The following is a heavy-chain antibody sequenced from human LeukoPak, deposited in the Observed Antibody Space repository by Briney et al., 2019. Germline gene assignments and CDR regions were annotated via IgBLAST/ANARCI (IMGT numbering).Heavy chain of an antibody. CDR1: GYTFTSYD. J-gene: IGHJ4*02. CDR2: MNPNSGNT. Sequence: GASVKVSCKASGYTFTSYDINWVRQATGQGLEWMGWMNPNSGNTGYAQKFQGRVTMTRNTSISTAYMELSSLRSEDTAVYYCARGRVDSSWYVTNYFDYWGQGTLVTVSS. D-gene: IGHD6-13*01. CDR3: ARGRVDSSWYVTNYFDY. V-gene: IGHV1-8*01.